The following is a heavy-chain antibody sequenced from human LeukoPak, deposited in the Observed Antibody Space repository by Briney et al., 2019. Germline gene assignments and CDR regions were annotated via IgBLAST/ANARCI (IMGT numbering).Heavy chain of an antibody. D-gene: IGHD2/OR15-2a*01. J-gene: IGHJ5*02. CDR1: GVTFSNYW. V-gene: IGHV3-7*01. Sequence: PGGSLRLSCAASGVTFSNYWMTWVRQAPGKGLEGVGDIKPDGSKEAEVDSGKGRFTVPRDNAKNSLPLQTDSRRVEATAVYYCSSQPAVIDLDLWGQGTLVTVSS. CDR2: IKPDGSKE. CDR3: SSQPAVIDLDL.